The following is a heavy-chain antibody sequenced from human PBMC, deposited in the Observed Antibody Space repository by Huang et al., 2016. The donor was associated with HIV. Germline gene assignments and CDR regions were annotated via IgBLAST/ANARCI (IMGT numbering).Heavy chain of an antibody. D-gene: IGHD2-21*01. V-gene: IGHV1-24*01. CDR2: FAPEQGET. CDR1: GYTLTEFA. CDR3: ATGFDTYYDI. Sequence: QVQLVQSGAEVKQPGASVKVSCKVSGYTLTEFAIHWVRQAPGKGLEWMGGFAPEQGETNYAQNFQGRVNMTEDTSTDTAYMELNSLRSEDTAVYYCATGFDTYYDIWGQGTMVIASS. J-gene: IGHJ3*02.